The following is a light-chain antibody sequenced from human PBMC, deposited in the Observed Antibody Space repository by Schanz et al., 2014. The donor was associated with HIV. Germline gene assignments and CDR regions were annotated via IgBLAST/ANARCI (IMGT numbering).Light chain of an antibody. J-gene: IGKJ5*01. CDR1: QTIGRL. CDR2: QAS. V-gene: IGKV1-5*03. CDR3: QQYKSYPIT. Sequence: IQMTQSPSTVSTSVGDRVTITCRASQTIGRLLAWYQQKPGRAPKLLIYQASILETGVPSRFSGSGSGTSFTLTITSLQPDDFAIYYCQQYKSYPITFGQETRLEIK.